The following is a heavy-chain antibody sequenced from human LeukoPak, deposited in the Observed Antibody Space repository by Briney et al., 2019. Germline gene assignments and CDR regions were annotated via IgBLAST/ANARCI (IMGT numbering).Heavy chain of an antibody. CDR1: GFTFDDYA. CDR3: AKEAYSVAGTCNY. V-gene: IGHV3-9*01. J-gene: IGHJ4*02. Sequence: QPGRSLRLSCAASGFTFDDYAMHWVRQAPGKGLEWVSGISWNSGSIGYADSVKGRFTISRDNAKNSLYLQMNSLRAEDTALYYCAKEAYSVAGTCNYWGQGTLVTVSS. D-gene: IGHD6-19*01. CDR2: ISWNSGSI.